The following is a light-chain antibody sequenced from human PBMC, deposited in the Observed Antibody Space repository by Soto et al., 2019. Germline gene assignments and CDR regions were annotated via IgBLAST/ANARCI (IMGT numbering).Light chain of an antibody. CDR1: SSDVGGYNY. CDR2: EVS. J-gene: IGLJ1*01. CDR3: SSYTTSSTLHV. Sequence: QPVLTQPASVSGSPGQSITISCTGTSSDVGGYNYVSWYQQHPGKAPKLVIYEVSSRPSDVSNRFSGSKSGNMASLTISGLQPEDEADYYCSSYTTSSTLHVFGTGTKLTVL. V-gene: IGLV2-14*01.